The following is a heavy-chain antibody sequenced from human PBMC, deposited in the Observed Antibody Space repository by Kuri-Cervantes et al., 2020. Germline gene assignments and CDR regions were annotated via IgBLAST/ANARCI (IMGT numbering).Heavy chain of an antibody. CDR3: ARDPNYYDILTGYALRADDAFDI. D-gene: IGHD3-9*01. Sequence: SVKVSCKASGYTFTYRYLHWVRQAPGQALEWMGWITPFNSNTNYAQKFQDRVTITRDRSMSTAYMELSSLRSEDTAVYYCARDPNYYDILTGYALRADDAFDIWGQGTMVTVSS. J-gene: IGHJ3*02. CDR2: ITPFNSNT. V-gene: IGHV1-45*02. CDR1: GYTFTYRY.